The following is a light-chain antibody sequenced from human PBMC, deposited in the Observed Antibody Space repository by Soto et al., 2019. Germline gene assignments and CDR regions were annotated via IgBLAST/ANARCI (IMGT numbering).Light chain of an antibody. J-gene: IGKJ4*02. CDR3: QQYGSSPLT. CDR2: GAS. CDR1: QSVRSNY. V-gene: IGKV3-20*01. Sequence: EIVLTQSPATLSLSPGESATLSCRASQSVRSNYLAWYQQKPGQAPRLLIFGASNRATVIPPRFSGRGSGTDFTLTISRLEPEEFAVYYCQQYGSSPLTFGGGTKVDIK.